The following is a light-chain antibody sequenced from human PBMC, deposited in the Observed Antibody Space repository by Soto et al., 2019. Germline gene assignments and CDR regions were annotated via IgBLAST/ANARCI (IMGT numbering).Light chain of an antibody. CDR1: QSVLYNSNNKSY. J-gene: IGKJ4*01. CDR2: WAS. V-gene: IGKV4-1*01. Sequence: DIVMTQSPDSLPVSLGERATITCKSSQSVLYNSNNKSYVAWFQQKPGQPPNLLIYWASTRESGVPDRFSGSESGTYFTITINSPQAEDSTVYYCLQNYSTPLTFGGGTKVEIK. CDR3: LQNYSTPLT.